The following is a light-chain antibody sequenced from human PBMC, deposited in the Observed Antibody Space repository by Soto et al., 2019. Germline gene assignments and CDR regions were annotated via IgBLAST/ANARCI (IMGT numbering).Light chain of an antibody. V-gene: IGKV3-15*01. CDR2: AAS. Sequence: EIVMTQSPASLSVSPGERAIVSCRAGQSVNTYLVWYQQKPGQPPRLLIYAASTRATDVPARFSGGGSETEFTLTISSLQSEDFAVYFCQQYNIWPLWTFGQGTKVE. CDR1: QSVNTY. J-gene: IGKJ1*01. CDR3: QQYNIWPLWT.